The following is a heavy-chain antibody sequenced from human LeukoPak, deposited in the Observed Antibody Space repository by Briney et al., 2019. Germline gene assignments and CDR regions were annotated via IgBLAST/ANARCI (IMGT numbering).Heavy chain of an antibody. Sequence: PGRSLRLSCAASGFTFSSYEMNWVRQAPGRGLEWVSYISSSGSTIYYADSVKGRFTISRDNAKNSLYLQMNSLRAEDTAVYYCATEGYRDSYWGQGTLVTVSS. CDR2: ISSSGSTI. V-gene: IGHV3-48*03. CDR3: ATEGYRDSY. D-gene: IGHD6-13*01. J-gene: IGHJ4*02. CDR1: GFTFSSYE.